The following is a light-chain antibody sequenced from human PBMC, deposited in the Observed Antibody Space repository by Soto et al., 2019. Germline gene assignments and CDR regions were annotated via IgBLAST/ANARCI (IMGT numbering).Light chain of an antibody. J-gene: IGKJ1*01. CDR2: GAS. CDR3: QQYIYWPWT. CDR1: QSVSST. V-gene: IGKV3-15*01. Sequence: EIVMTQSPATLSLSPGGRATLSCRASQSVSSTLAWYQQKPGQAPRLLIYGASTRATGIPARFSGSGSGTEFTLTISSLQSEDFAVYYCQQYIYWPWTFGQGTKV.